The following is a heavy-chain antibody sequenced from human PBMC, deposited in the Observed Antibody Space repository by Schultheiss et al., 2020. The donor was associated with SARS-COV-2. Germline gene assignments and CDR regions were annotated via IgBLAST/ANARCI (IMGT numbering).Heavy chain of an antibody. CDR2: INHSGST. J-gene: IGHJ4*02. CDR3: ARGGYRARKDGYKY. D-gene: IGHD5-24*01. Sequence: SETLSLTCVVYGGSFSGYYWSWIRQPPGKGLEWIGEINHSGSTNYNPSLKSRVTISVDTSKNQFSLKLSSVTAADTAVYYCARGGYRARKDGYKYWGQGTLVTVSS. V-gene: IGHV4-34*01. CDR1: GGSFSGYY.